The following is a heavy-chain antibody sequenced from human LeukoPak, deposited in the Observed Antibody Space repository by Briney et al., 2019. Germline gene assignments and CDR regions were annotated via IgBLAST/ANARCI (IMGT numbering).Heavy chain of an antibody. Sequence: PSETLSLTCAVYGGSFSGYYWSWIRQPPGKGLEWIGEINHSGSTNYNPSLKSRVTISVDTSKNQFSLKLSSETAADTAVYYCARGIRYYYDSSGYYPLNWFDPWGQGTLVTVSS. V-gene: IGHV4-34*01. CDR1: GGSFSGYY. J-gene: IGHJ5*02. CDR3: ARGIRYYYDSSGYYPLNWFDP. CDR2: INHSGST. D-gene: IGHD3-22*01.